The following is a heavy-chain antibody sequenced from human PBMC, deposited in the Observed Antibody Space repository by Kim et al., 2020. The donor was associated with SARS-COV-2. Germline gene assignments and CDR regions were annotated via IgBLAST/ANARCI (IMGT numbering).Heavy chain of an antibody. CDR3: ARDPRAGLYSCSWYAGLNWFDP. CDR2: IWYDGSNK. V-gene: IGHV3-33*01. D-gene: IGHD6-13*01. CDR1: GFTFSSYG. J-gene: IGHJ5*02. Sequence: GGSLRLSCAASGFTFSSYGMHWVRQAPGKGLEWVAVIWYDGSNKYYADSVKGRFTISRDNSKNTLYLQMNSLRAEDTAVYYCARDPRAGLYSCSWYAGLNWFDPWGQGPLVTVSS.